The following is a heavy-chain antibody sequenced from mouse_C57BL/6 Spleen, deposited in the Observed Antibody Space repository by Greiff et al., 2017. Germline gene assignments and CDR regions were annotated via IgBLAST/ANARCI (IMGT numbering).Heavy chain of an antibody. CDR3: ARAHYYGSSPFAY. V-gene: IGHV5-4*03. D-gene: IGHD1-1*01. Sequence: EVKLMESGGGLVKPGGSLKLSCAASGFTFSSYAMSWVRQTPEKRLEWVATISDGGSYTYYPDNVKGRFTISRDNAKNNLYLQMSHLKSEDTAMYDCARAHYYGSSPFAYWGQGTLVTVSA. J-gene: IGHJ3*01. CDR1: GFTFSSYA. CDR2: ISDGGSYT.